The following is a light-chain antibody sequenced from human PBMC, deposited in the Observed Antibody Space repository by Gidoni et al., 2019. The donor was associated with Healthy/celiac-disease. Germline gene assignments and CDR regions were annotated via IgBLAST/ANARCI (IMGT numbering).Light chain of an antibody. J-gene: IGKJ1*01. CDR3: QQYGSSRT. CDR2: GAS. CDR1: QSVSSSY. V-gene: IGKV3-20*01. Sequence: VLTQSPGTLSLSPGERATLSCRASQSVSSSYLAWYQQKPCQAPRLLIYGASSRATGIPDRFSGSGSGTDFTLTISRLEPEDFAVYYCQQYGSSRTFXQXTKVEIK.